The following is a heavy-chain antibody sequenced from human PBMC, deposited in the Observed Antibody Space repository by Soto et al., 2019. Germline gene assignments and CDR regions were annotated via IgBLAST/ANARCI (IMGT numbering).Heavy chain of an antibody. J-gene: IGHJ5*02. D-gene: IGHD2-21*02. CDR1: GFTFSSSE. CDR3: ERGNWGTTASWFDP. Sequence: EVQLVESGGGLAQPGRFLRLSCAASGFTFSSSEMNWVRQAPGKGLEWVSYITGSGTTIRYADSVKGRFTISRDTAQNSLFLQMNSLTAEDTALYYCERGNWGTTASWFDPWGQGTLVTVSS. CDR2: ITGSGTTI. V-gene: IGHV3-48*03.